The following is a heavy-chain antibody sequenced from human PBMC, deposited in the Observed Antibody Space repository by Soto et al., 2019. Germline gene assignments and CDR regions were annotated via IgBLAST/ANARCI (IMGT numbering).Heavy chain of an antibody. V-gene: IGHV3-23*01. J-gene: IGHJ4*02. CDR2: ISGSGDST. CDR1: GFTFSDYY. Sequence: PGGSLRLSCAASGFTFSDYYMSWIRQAPGKGLEWVSVISGSGDSTYYADSVKGRFTISRDNSKNTLYVQMNSLRAEDTAVYYCARDKDWAFDYWGQGTLVTVSS. D-gene: IGHD3-9*01. CDR3: ARDKDWAFDY.